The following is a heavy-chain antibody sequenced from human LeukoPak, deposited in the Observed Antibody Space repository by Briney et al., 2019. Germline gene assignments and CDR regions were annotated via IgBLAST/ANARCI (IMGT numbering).Heavy chain of an antibody. J-gene: IGHJ5*02. V-gene: IGHV1-18*01. CDR3: ARDGRALVLRYFDWTNWFDP. CDR2: ISAYNGNT. D-gene: IGHD3-9*01. CDR1: GYTFTSYG. Sequence: ASGKVSCKASGYTFTSYGISWVRQAPGQGLEWMGWISAYNGNTNYAQKLQGRVTMTTDTSTSTAYMELRSLRSDDTAVYYCARDGRALVLRYFDWTNWFDPWGQGTLVTVSS.